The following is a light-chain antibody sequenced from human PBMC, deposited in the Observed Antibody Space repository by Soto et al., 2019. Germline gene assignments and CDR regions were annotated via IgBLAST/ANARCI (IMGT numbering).Light chain of an antibody. CDR1: QSVTSNY. J-gene: IGKJ4*01. CDR2: DAS. CDR3: QQYGTSSPLT. Sequence: EIVLTQSPGTLSLSPGERATLSCRASQSVTSNYLAWYQHKPGQAPRLLIYDASSRATGIPDRFSGSGSATDFTLTISRLEPEDFALYYCQQYGTSSPLTFGGGTKVEI. V-gene: IGKV3-20*01.